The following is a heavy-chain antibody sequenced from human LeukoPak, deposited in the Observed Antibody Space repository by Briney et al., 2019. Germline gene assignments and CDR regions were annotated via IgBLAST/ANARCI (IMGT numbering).Heavy chain of an antibody. D-gene: IGHD2-2*01. V-gene: IGHV4-39*07. J-gene: IGHJ5*02. CDR2: INHSGST. CDR1: GGSISSSSYY. Sequence: PSETLSLTCTVSGGSISSSSYYWGWIRQPPGKGLEWIGEINHSGSTNYNPSLKSRVTISVDTSKNQFSLKLSSVTAADTAVYYCARLRPAASPWFDPWGQGTLVTVSS. CDR3: ARLRPAASPWFDP.